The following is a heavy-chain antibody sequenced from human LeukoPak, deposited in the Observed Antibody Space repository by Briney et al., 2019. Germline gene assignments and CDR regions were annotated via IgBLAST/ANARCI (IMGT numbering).Heavy chain of an antibody. J-gene: IGHJ4*02. CDR2: IYSGNST. D-gene: IGHD5/OR15-5a*01. CDR3: ARGKSVLDF. CDR1: GFTVSGNY. Sequence: GGSLRLSCAASGFTVSGNYMTWVSQAPGKGLEWVSVIYSGNSTYYADSVKGRFTISRHTSQNTLYLQMNSLRAEDTAVYYCARGKSVLDFWGQGTLVTVSS. V-gene: IGHV3-53*04.